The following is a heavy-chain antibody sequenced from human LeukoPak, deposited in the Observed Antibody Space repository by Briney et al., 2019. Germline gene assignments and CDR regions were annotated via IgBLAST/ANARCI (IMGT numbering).Heavy chain of an antibody. J-gene: IGHJ4*02. CDR2: VYYSGST. D-gene: IGHD3-10*01. CDR3: ARGPAYYYGSGTYHNVESWYFDY. V-gene: IGHV4-31*03. CDR1: DGFISCWVYY. Sequence: SATLFITSTVSDGFISCWVYYWSWIRQHPGKGLGWIGYVYYSGSTCYNPSLKSRVTISVDTSKNQFSLKLSSVTAADTAVYYCARGPAYYYGSGTYHNVESWYFDYWGQGNLVTVSS.